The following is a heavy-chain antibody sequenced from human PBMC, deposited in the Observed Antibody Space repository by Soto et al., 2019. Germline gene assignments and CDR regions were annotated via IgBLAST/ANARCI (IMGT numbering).Heavy chain of an antibody. CDR3: AREGSDGWSDC. D-gene: IGHD2-15*01. Sequence: ASVKVSWKASGYAFSSHGMLWGRQAPGQGLEWMGGISGYNGNEKYAQRFQGRVTMNTDTSTSTVCMDLRSLGSDDSAVYYCAREGSDGWSDCWGQGTLVTVSS. CDR1: GYAFSSHG. J-gene: IGHJ5*01. V-gene: IGHV1-18*01. CDR2: ISGYNGNE.